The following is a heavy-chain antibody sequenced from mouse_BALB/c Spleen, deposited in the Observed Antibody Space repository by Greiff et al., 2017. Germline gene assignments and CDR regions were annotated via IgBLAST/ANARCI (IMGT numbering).Heavy chain of an antibody. CDR2: ISDGGSYT. J-gene: IGHJ3*01. D-gene: IGHD1-1*02. Sequence: EVMLVESGGGLVKPGGSLKLSCAASGFTFSDYYMYWVRQTPEKRLEWVATISDGGSYTYYPDSVKGRFTISRDNAKNNLYLQMSSLKSEDTAMYYSARRGEALGSLFAYWGQGTLVTVSA. V-gene: IGHV5-4*02. CDR1: GFTFSDYY. CDR3: ARRGEALGSLFAY.